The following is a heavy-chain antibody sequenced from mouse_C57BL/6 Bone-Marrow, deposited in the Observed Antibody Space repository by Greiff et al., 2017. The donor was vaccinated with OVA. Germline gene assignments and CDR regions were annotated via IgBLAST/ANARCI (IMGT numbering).Heavy chain of an antibody. D-gene: IGHD2-3*01. J-gene: IGHJ4*01. CDR3: ARDYDAMDY. Sequence: EAHLVESGGGLVKPGGSLKLSCAASGFTFSSYAMSWVRQTPEKRLEWVATISDGGSYTYYPDNVKGRFTISRDNAKNNLYLQMSHLKSEDTAMYYCARDYDAMDYWGQGTSVTVSS. CDR1: GFTFSSYA. CDR2: ISDGGSYT. V-gene: IGHV5-4*01.